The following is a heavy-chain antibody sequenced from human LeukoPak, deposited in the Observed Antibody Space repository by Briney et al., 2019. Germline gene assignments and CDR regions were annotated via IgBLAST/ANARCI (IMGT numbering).Heavy chain of an antibody. D-gene: IGHD3-10*01. CDR2: IYYSGST. CDR1: GGSISSYY. V-gene: IGHV4-59*01. Sequence: SETLSHTCTVSGGSISSYYWSWIRQPPGKGLEWIGYIYYSGSTNYNPSLKSRVTISVDTSKNQFSLKLTSVTAADTAVYYCARVNSGSHWYFDLWGRGTLVTVSS. CDR3: ARVNSGSHWYFDL. J-gene: IGHJ2*01.